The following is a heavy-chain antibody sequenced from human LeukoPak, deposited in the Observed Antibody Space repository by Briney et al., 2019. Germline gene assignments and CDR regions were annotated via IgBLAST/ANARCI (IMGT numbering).Heavy chain of an antibody. CDR1: GFTFSNAW. CDR3: TTGLQDWLSREL. V-gene: IGHV3-15*01. D-gene: IGHD3/OR15-3a*01. Sequence: GGSLRLSCAASGFTFSNAWMSWVRQAPGKGLEWVGRIKSKTDGGTTDYAAPVKGRFTISRDDSKNTLYLQMNSLKTEDAAVYYCTTGLQDWLSRELWGQGTLVTVSS. J-gene: IGHJ4*02. CDR2: IKSKTDGGTT.